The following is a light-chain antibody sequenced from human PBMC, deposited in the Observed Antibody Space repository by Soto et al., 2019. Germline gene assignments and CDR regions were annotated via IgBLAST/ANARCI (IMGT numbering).Light chain of an antibody. CDR1: SSDVGAYNH. J-gene: IGLJ1*01. V-gene: IGLV2-14*01. Sequence: QSALTQPASVSGSPGQSITISCTGTSSDVGAYNHVSWYQQHPGKAPQLIIYGVINRPSGLSNRFSASKSGNTASLTISGLQAEDEADYYCCSYTTSSTLVFGAGTKVTVL. CDR3: CSYTTSSTLV. CDR2: GVI.